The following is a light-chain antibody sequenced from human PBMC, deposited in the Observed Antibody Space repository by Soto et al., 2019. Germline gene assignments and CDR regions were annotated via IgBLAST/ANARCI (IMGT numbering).Light chain of an antibody. CDR1: RSISTY. CDR3: QQSDSTPRT. V-gene: IGKV3-11*01. J-gene: IGKJ1*01. Sequence: ETVLTQSPATLSLSPVERATLSCRASRSISTYLAWYQQKPGQAPRLLIYEALNRATGIPSRFSGSGSGTDFTLTISSLQPEDFATYYCQQSDSTPRTFGQGTKVDIK. CDR2: EAL.